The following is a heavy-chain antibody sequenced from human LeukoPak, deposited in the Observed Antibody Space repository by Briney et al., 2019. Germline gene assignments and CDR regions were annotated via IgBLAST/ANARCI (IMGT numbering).Heavy chain of an antibody. Sequence: PSETLSLTCTVSGGSISSGDYYWSWIRQPPGKGLEWIGYIYYSGSTYYNPSPKSRVTISVDTSKNQFSPKLSSVTAADTAVYYCARVILRGQGAFDIWGQGTMVTVSS. CDR2: IYYSGST. V-gene: IGHV4-30-4*01. D-gene: IGHD2-15*01. CDR3: ARVILRGQGAFDI. CDR1: GGSISSGDYY. J-gene: IGHJ3*02.